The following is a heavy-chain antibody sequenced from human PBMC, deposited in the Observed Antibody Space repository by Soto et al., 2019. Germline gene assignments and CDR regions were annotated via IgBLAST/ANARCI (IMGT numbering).Heavy chain of an antibody. V-gene: IGHV1-18*01. J-gene: IGHJ5*02. CDR1: GYTFTNYG. CDR2: ITTYNGDT. CDR3: ARDSPILTA. Sequence: ASVKVSCKASGYTFTNYGISWVRQAPGQGLEWMGWITTYNGDTNYAQNLQGRVTMTTDTSTSTAYMELKSLRSDDTAVYYCARDSPILTAWGQGTPVTVS. D-gene: IGHD3-9*01.